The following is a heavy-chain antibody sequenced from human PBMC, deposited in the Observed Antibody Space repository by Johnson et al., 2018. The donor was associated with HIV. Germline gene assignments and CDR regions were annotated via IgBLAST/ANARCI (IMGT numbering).Heavy chain of an antibody. CDR1: GFTFSNAW. Sequence: EVQLVESGGGLVKPGGSLRLSCAASGFTFSNAWMSWVRQAPGKGLEWVGRMKSRTDGGTTDYAAPVKGRFTISRDDSKNTLYLQMNSLKTEDTAVYYCTRVSLPPSYAFDFWGQGTMVTVSS. V-gene: IGHV3-15*01. J-gene: IGHJ3*01. CDR3: TRVSLPPSYAFDF. CDR2: MKSRTDGGTT.